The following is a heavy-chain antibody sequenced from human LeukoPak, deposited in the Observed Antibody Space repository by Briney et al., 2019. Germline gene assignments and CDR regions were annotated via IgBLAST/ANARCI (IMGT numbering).Heavy chain of an antibody. J-gene: IGHJ3*02. D-gene: IGHD1-7*01. CDR3: ARGRITGTTIGSSAFDI. V-gene: IGHV1-2*06. CDR1: GYTFTGYY. Sequence: GASVKVSCKASGYTFTGYYMHWVRQAPGQGLEWMGRSNHNSGGTNYAQKFQGRVTMTRDTSISTAYMELSRLRSDDTAVYYCARGRITGTTIGSSAFDIWGQGTMVTVSS. CDR2: SNHNSGGT.